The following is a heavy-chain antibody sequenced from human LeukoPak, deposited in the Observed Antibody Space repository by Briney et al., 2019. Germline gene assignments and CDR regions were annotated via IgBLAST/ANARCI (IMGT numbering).Heavy chain of an antibody. CDR2: ISGSGGST. Sequence: PGGSLRLSCAASGFTFSSYAMSWVRQAPGKGLEWVSAISGSGGSTYYADSVKGRFTISRDNSENALYLQMNSLRAEDTAVYCCAKGSYSSGWHYFDYWGQGTLVTVSS. CDR1: GFTFSSYA. D-gene: IGHD6-19*01. CDR3: AKGSYSSGWHYFDY. J-gene: IGHJ4*02. V-gene: IGHV3-23*01.